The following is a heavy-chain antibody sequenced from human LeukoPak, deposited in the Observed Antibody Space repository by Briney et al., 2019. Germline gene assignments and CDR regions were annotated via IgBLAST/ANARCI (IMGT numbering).Heavy chain of an antibody. CDR1: GGSISSSSYY. J-gene: IGHJ4*02. CDR2: IYYSGST. Sequence: SETLSLTCTVSGGSISSSSYYWGWIRQPPGKGLEWIGSIYYSGSTYYNPSLESRVTISVDTSKNQFSLKLSSVTAADTAVYYCARHGSYFDYWGQGTLVTVSS. V-gene: IGHV4-39*01. CDR3: ARHGSYFDY.